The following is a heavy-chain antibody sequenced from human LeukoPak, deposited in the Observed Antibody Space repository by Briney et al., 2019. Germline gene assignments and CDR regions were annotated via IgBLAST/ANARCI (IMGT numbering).Heavy chain of an antibody. D-gene: IGHD1-1*01. CDR1: GFTFSDFW. Sequence: PGGSLRLSCAGAGFTFSDFWKTWVRQTPGKGLEWVANIKEDGTEKNLVDSVKGRFTISRDNTKNLLFLEMNNLRGDDTAIYYCVRESRPGGAMGFYHNLDYWGQGTLVTVSS. J-gene: IGHJ4*02. V-gene: IGHV3-7*01. CDR3: VRESRPGGAMGFYHNLDY. CDR2: IKEDGTEK.